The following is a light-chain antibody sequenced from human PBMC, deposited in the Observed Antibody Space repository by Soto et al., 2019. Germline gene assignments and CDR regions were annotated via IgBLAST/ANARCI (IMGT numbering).Light chain of an antibody. Sequence: SQMGQSLSALSASVGHRVTITSRASQSISSWLAWYKQKPGKAPQILIYDASSLESGVPSRCSGSASGTEFTPTISSMPPDDFATYYCQQYNSYSPFGQVTKVDNK. CDR1: QSISSW. CDR2: DAS. J-gene: IGKJ1*01. V-gene: IGKV1-5*01. CDR3: QQYNSYSP.